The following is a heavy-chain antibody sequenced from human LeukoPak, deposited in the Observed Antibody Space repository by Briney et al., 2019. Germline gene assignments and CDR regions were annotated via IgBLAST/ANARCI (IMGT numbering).Heavy chain of an antibody. V-gene: IGHV4-61*01. Sequence: SETLSLTCTVSGSSFSSGNYYWSWLRQPPGKGLEWIGYISYSGSTNYNPSLKSRVTISVDTSKNQFSLKLSSVTAADAAVYYCARDKSGGSRLDSWGQGTLVTVSS. D-gene: IGHD3-16*01. J-gene: IGHJ4*02. CDR1: GSSFSSGNYY. CDR2: ISYSGST. CDR3: ARDKSGGSRLDS.